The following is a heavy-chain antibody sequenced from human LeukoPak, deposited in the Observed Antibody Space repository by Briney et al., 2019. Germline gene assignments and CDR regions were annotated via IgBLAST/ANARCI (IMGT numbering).Heavy chain of an antibody. D-gene: IGHD1-20*01. CDR2: IYYTGST. J-gene: IGHJ4*02. CDR3: ARGITGTHDY. Sequence: NPSETLSLTCTVSGGSISSYFWSWIRQPPGKGLESIGYIYYTGSTNYNPSLRSRVTISVDTSKNQFSLKLSSVTAADTAVYYCARGITGTHDYWGQGTLVTVSS. V-gene: IGHV4-59*01. CDR1: GGSISSYF.